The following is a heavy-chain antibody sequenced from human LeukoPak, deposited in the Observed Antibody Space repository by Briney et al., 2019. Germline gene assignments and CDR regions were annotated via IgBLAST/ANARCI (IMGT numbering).Heavy chain of an antibody. V-gene: IGHV3-48*03. Sequence: QLGGSLRLSCAASGFTFSSYEMNWVRQPPGEVLEGVSYISSSGSTIYYADSVKSRFTISRDNAKNSLYLQMNSLRAEDTAVYYCARDGAAADFDYWGQGTLVTVSS. CDR1: GFTFSSYE. CDR2: ISSSGSTI. J-gene: IGHJ4*02. D-gene: IGHD6-13*01. CDR3: ARDGAAADFDY.